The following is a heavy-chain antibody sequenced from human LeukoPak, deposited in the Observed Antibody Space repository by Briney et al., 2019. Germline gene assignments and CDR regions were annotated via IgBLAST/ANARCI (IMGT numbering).Heavy chain of an antibody. Sequence: SETLSLTCTVSGGSISSYYWSWIRQPPGKGLEWIGYIYYSGSTNYNPSLKSRVTISVDTSKNQFSLKLSSVTAADTAVYYCARGRRGGGWYWNAFDIWGQGTMVTVSS. V-gene: IGHV4-59*12. CDR3: ARGRRGGGWYWNAFDI. D-gene: IGHD2-15*01. J-gene: IGHJ3*02. CDR2: IYYSGST. CDR1: GGSISSYY.